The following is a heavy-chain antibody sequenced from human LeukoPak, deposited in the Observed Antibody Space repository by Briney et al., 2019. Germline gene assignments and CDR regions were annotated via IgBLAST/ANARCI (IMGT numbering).Heavy chain of an antibody. Sequence: SVKVSCKASGGTFSSYAISWVRQAPGQGLEWMGRIIPIFGTASYAQKFQGRVTITTDESTSTAYMELSSLRSEDTAVYYCARVVYSYGYDYWGQGTLVTVSS. D-gene: IGHD5-18*01. CDR1: GGTFSSYA. V-gene: IGHV1-69*05. CDR3: ARVVYSYGYDY. J-gene: IGHJ4*02. CDR2: IIPIFGTA.